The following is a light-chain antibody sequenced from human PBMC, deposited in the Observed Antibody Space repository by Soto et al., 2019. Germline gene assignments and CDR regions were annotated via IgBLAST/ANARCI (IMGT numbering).Light chain of an antibody. CDR2: EVN. CDR3: NSYAGINIYV. J-gene: IGLJ1*01. CDR1: SSDVSGYNF. V-gene: IGLV2-8*01. Sequence: QSALTQPPSASGSPGQSVTISCTGTSSDVSGYNFVSWYQHHPGKAPKLIIYEVNKRPSGVPNRFSVSKSGNTASLTVSGLKAEDEADYYCNSYAGINIYVFGTGTKLTVL.